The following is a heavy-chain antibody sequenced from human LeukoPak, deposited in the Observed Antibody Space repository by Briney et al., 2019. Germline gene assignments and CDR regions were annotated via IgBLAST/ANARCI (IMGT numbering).Heavy chain of an antibody. CDR3: ARGRTGDY. V-gene: IGHV4-34*01. CDR2: INHSGST. J-gene: IGHJ4*02. CDR1: GGSFSGYY. Sequence: SETLSLTCAVYGGSFSGYYWSWIRQPPGKGLEWIGEINHSGSTNYNPSLKSRVTISVDTSKNQFSLKLSSVTAADTAVYYCARGRTGDYWGQGTLVTVSS. D-gene: IGHD3-10*01.